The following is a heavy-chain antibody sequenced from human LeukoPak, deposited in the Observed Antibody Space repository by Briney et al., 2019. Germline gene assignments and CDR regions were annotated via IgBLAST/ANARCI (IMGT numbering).Heavy chain of an antibody. CDR1: GYSISSGYY. J-gene: IGHJ4*02. CDR2: IYHSGST. V-gene: IGHV4-38-2*02. D-gene: IGHD1-26*01. CDR3: ARGGEVGATLNPPDY. Sequence: PSETLSLTCTVSGYSISSGYYWGWIRQPPGKGLEWIGSIYHSGSTNYNPSLKSRVTISVDKSKNQFSLKLSSVTAADTAVYYCARGGEVGATLNPPDYWGQGTLVTVSS.